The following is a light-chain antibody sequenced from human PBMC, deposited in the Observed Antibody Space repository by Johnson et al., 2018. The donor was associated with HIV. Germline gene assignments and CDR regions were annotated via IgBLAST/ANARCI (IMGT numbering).Light chain of an antibody. CDR1: SSNIGNSY. Sequence: QPVLTQPPSVSAAPGQKVTISCSGSSSNIGNSYVSWYQQLPGTAPKLLIYDNNKRPSGIPDRFSGSKSGTSATLGITGLQTGDEADYYCGTWDSSLSTHVFGTGTKVTVL. CDR3: GTWDSSLSTHV. V-gene: IGLV1-51*01. J-gene: IGLJ1*01. CDR2: DNN.